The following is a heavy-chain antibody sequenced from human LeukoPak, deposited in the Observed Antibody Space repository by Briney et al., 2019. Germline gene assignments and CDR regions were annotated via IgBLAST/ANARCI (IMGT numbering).Heavy chain of an antibody. CDR1: GGSFSGYY. CDR3: ARAHDFWSGYSSTFDY. V-gene: IGHV4-34*01. D-gene: IGHD3-3*01. CDR2: INHSGST. J-gene: IGHJ4*02. Sequence: SETLSLTCAVYGGSFSGYYWSWIRQPPGKGLEWIGEINHSGSTNYNPSLKSRVTISVDTSKNQFSLKLSSVTAADTAVYYCARAHDFWSGYSSTFDYWGQGTLVTVSS.